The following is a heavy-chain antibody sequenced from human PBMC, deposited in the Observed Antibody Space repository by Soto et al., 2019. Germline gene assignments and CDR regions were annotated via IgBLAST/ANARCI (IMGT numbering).Heavy chain of an antibody. CDR3: ARGGGPDIAYGMDV. CDR2: IYHSGST. D-gene: IGHD5-12*01. Sequence: SETLSLTCDVSGGSISSINWWSWVRQPPGKGLKWIGEIYHSGSTTYNPSLKSRVTISVDKSKNQFSLKLKSVTAADTAIYYCARGGGPDIAYGMDVWGQGTTVTVSS. J-gene: IGHJ6*02. CDR1: GGSISSINW. V-gene: IGHV4-4*02.